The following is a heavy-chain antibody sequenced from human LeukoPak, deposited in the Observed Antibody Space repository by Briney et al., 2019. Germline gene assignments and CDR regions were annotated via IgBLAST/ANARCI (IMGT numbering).Heavy chain of an antibody. J-gene: IGHJ4*02. V-gene: IGHV3-30-3*01. Sequence: GRSLRLSCAASRFTFSSYAMHWVRQAPGKGLEWVAVISYDGSNEYYADSVKGRFTISRDNAKNSLYLQMNSLGAEDTAMYYCARGLTTVTSLASYWGQGTLVTVSS. D-gene: IGHD4-17*01. CDR1: RFTFSSYA. CDR3: ARGLTTVTSLASY. CDR2: ISYDGSNE.